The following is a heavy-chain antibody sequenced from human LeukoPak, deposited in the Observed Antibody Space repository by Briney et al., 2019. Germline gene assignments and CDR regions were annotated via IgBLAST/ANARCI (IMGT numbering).Heavy chain of an antibody. Sequence: EASVKVSCKASGYTFTSYGISWVRQAPGRGLEWMGWISAYNGNTNYAQKLQGRVTMTTDTSTCTAYMELRSLRSDDTAVYYCARDVNYYDSSGYYWEFYYWGQGTLVTVSS. D-gene: IGHD3-22*01. CDR1: GYTFTSYG. J-gene: IGHJ4*02. CDR2: ISAYNGNT. CDR3: ARDVNYYDSSGYYWEFYY. V-gene: IGHV1-18*01.